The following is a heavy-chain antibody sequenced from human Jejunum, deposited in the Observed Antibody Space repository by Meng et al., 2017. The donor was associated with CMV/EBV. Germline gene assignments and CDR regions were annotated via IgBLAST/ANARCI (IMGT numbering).Heavy chain of an antibody. J-gene: IGHJ4*02. CDR3: ARVEVGITSGDY. Sequence: QAQLVDSGGEVKKPGASLKVPCKASGYTFTNYGTTWVRQAPGKGLEWMGWIRAYNGNTNYAQTLQGRVTMTTDTSTSTAYMELRSLRSDDTAVYYCARVEVGITSGDYWGQGTLVTVSS. D-gene: IGHD1-26*01. CDR2: IRAYNGNT. V-gene: IGHV1-18*01. CDR1: GYTFTNYG.